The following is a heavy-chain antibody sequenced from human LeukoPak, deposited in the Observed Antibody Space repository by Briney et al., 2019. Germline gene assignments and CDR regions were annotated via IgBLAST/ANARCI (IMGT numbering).Heavy chain of an antibody. CDR1: GFTFSSYA. Sequence: GGSLRLSCAASGFTFSSYAMTWVRQAPGKGLEWVSAMTSGGGTYYADSVKGRFTISRDNSKNTVYLQMNSLRAEDTAVYYCASAGSGLYWGQGTLVTVSS. V-gene: IGHV3-23*01. CDR3: ASAGSGLY. CDR2: MTSGGGT. J-gene: IGHJ4*02. D-gene: IGHD6-19*01.